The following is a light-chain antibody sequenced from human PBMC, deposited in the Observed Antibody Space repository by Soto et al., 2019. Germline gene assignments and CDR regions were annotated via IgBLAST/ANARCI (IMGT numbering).Light chain of an antibody. V-gene: IGKV3-15*01. J-gene: IGKJ1*01. Sequence: EIVLTQSPASLSVSPGEGATLSCRASQNVDSNLAWYQQKPGLGPRLLIFGASTRATGIPARFSGSGSGTEFTLTINSLQSVYFSVYFDHQDNNWFFWPCGQEIKLDI. CDR2: GAS. CDR3: HQDNNWFFWP. CDR1: QNVDSN.